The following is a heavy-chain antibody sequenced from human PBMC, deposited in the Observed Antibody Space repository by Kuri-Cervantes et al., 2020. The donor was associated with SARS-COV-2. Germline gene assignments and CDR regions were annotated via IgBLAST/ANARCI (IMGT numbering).Heavy chain of an antibody. J-gene: IGHJ5*02. CDR3: ARLNLESGDTKFDP. D-gene: IGHD1-1*01. CDR1: GCTFSSHA. CDR2: ISTYNGDT. V-gene: IGHV1-18*04. Sequence: ASVKVSCKASGCTFSSHAISWVRQAPGQGLEWIGWISTYNGDTQYAQKFQGRVIMTTDTSTTTVFMDLWDLTFDDTAVYYCARLNLESGDTKFDPWGQGIPVTVSS.